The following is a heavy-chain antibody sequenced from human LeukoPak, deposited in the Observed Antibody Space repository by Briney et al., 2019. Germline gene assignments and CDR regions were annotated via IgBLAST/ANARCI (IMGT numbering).Heavy chain of an antibody. J-gene: IGHJ3*02. Sequence: GESLKISCKVSGYSFADYWIAWVRQIPGQGLEWMGIIFPGDSDTRYSPSFRRRVTMSADKSTNTAFLQWSSLTASDTAIIYCARPHRNYADDAFDIWGPGTLVTVSS. CDR1: GYSFADYW. CDR3: ARPHRNYADDAFDI. D-gene: IGHD3-16*01. V-gene: IGHV5-51*01. CDR2: IFPGDSDT.